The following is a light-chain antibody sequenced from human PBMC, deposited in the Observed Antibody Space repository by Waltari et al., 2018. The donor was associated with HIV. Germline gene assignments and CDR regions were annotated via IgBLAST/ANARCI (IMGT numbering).Light chain of an antibody. CDR3: QQYNNWLT. CDR1: QTVGSD. CDR2: GAS. V-gene: IGKV3-15*01. Sequence: EVVMTQSPVTLSVYPGERATLSCRASQTVGSDLAWYQQKPGQSPRLLIYGASNRATGIPARFSGSGSGTEFTLTIGSLQSEDSAVYFCQQYNNWLTFGGGTKVEIK. J-gene: IGKJ4*01.